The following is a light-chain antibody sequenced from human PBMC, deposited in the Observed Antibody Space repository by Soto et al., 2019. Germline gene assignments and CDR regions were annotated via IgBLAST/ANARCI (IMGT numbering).Light chain of an antibody. CDR2: GAS. CDR3: QQYNNWPPWT. V-gene: IGKV3-15*01. CDR1: QSVSSN. J-gene: IGKJ1*01. Sequence: EIVMTQSPATLSVSPGERATRSCRASQSVSSNLAWYRQKPGQAPRLLIYGASTRATGIPARFSGSGSGTEFTLTISSLQSEDFAVYYCQQYNNWPPWTFGQGTKVEIK.